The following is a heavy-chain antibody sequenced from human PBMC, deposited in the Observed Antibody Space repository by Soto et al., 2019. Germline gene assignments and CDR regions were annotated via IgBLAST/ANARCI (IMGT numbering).Heavy chain of an antibody. Sequence: SVKVSCKASGFTFTSSAVQWVRQARGQRLEWIGWIVVGSGNTNYAQKFQERVTITRDMSTSTAYMELSSLRSEDTAVYYCAAVGLGYCSGGSCYPPYWGQGTLVTV. J-gene: IGHJ4*02. D-gene: IGHD2-15*01. V-gene: IGHV1-58*01. CDR3: AAVGLGYCSGGSCYPPY. CDR2: IVVGSGNT. CDR1: GFTFTSSA.